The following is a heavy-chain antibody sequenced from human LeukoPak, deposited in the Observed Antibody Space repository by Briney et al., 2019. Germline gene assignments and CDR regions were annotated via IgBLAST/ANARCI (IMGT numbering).Heavy chain of an antibody. CDR2: INTDGSIT. CDR3: VRERGETGLTDY. Sequence: PGGAVSLSCVATGGILSSYAVTWLRPAPGKGVVCVSRINTDGSITTYADSVKGRFTISRDNAKNTLYLQMNSLRAEDTAVYYCVRERGETGLTDYWGLGTLVTVSS. J-gene: IGHJ4*02. CDR1: GGILSSYA. V-gene: IGHV3-74*01. D-gene: IGHD7-27*01.